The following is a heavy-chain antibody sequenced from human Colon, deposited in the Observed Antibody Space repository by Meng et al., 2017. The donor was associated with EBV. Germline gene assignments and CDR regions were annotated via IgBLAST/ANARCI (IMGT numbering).Heavy chain of an antibody. V-gene: IGHV1-2*02. Sequence: AEVKKPGASVEVSCKASGYTFTGYYLHWVRQAPGQGLEWMGWINPNSGGTNYAQKFQGRVTMTRDTSISTAYMELSRLRSDDTAIYYCAKVRDISSDSSSYYDYWGQGTLVTASS. CDR2: INPNSGGT. J-gene: IGHJ4*02. CDR1: GYTFTGYY. D-gene: IGHD3-22*01. CDR3: AKVRDISSDSSSYYDY.